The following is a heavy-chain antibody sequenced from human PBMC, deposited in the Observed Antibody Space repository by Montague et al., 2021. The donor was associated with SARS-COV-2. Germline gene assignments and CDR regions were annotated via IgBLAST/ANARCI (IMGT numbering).Heavy chain of an antibody. V-gene: IGHV4-34*01. CDR3: ARGARQSYGFRLGSFDY. Sequence: SETLSLTCAVYGGSFSGYYWNWIRQPPGKGLEWIGEINHSGSTNYNPSLKSRVTMSVDTSKNQFSLKLSSVTAADTAVYYCARGARQSYGFRLGSFDYWGQGTRVTVSS. J-gene: IGHJ4*02. CDR2: INHSGST. D-gene: IGHD3-16*02. CDR1: GGSFSGYY.